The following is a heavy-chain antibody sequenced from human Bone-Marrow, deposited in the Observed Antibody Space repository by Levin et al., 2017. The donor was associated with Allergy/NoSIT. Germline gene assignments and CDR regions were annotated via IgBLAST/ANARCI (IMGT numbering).Heavy chain of an antibody. Sequence: SGPTLVKPTQTLTLTCTFSGFALTTRPVGVGWIRQPPGEALEWVALIYLDDDKRYNPSLRRRLTISKDTSKNRVVLTMTNMDPVETATYYCAHRLNNNGNWNYGAFDYWGQGILITVSS. J-gene: IGHJ4*02. CDR2: IYLDDDK. D-gene: IGHD1-7*01. CDR3: AHRLNNNGNWNYGAFDY. V-gene: IGHV2-5*02. CDR1: GFALTTRPVG.